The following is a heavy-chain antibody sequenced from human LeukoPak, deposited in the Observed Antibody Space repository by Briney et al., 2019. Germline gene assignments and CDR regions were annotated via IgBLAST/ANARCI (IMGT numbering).Heavy chain of an antibody. CDR1: GFTFINFV. V-gene: IGHV3-21*01. D-gene: IGHD6-13*01. CDR2: IVGSSST. CDR3: ARIGAGASRDY. Sequence: GGSLRLSCAGSGFTFINFVMTRVRQAPGKGLEWVSSIVGSSSTYYADSLKGRFTLSRDNAKNSLYLQMNSLRAEDTAVSYCARIGAGASRDYWGQGTLVTVSS. J-gene: IGHJ4*02.